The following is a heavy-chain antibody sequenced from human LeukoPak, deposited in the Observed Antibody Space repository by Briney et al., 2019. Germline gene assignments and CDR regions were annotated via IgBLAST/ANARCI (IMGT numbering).Heavy chain of an antibody. CDR1: GYTFTDYY. CDR3: ARGLGTVTTLNYYVAD. V-gene: IGHV1-2*02. J-gene: IGHJ4*02. CDR2: INPNSGGA. Sequence: ASVKVSCKASGYTFTDYYMHWVRQAPGQGLEWMGWINPNSGGANYARKFQGRVTMTRDTSISTVFLEVSRLRSDDMAVYYCARGLGTVTTLNYYVADWGQGTLVTVSS. D-gene: IGHD4-17*01.